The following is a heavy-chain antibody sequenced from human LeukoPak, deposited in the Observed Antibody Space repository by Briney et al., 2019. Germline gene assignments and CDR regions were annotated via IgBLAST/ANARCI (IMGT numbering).Heavy chain of an antibody. CDR1: GFPFNSYW. Sequence: PGGSLRLSCAASGFPFNSYWMSWVRQAPEKGLEWLANIRQDGSDKQYVDSVKGRFTISRGNAKNSLYLQMNSLSAEDTAVYYCARHSRGSSIDDWGQGTLVTVSS. CDR3: ARHSRGSSIDD. V-gene: IGHV3-7*01. D-gene: IGHD2-15*01. CDR2: IRQDGSDK. J-gene: IGHJ4*02.